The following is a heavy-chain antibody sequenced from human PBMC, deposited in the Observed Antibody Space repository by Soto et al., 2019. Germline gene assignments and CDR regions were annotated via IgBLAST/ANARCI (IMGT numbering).Heavy chain of an antibody. V-gene: IGHV4-31*03. J-gene: IGHJ5*02. CDR2: IYYSGST. CDR3: ARYSSAALFDP. CDR1: GGSISSGGYY. Sequence: SETLSLTCTVSGGSISSGGYYWSWIRQHPGKGLEWIGYIYYSGSTYYDPSLKSRVTISVDTSKNQCSLKLSSVTAADTAVYYCARYSSAALFDPWGQGTLVT. D-gene: IGHD2-21*01.